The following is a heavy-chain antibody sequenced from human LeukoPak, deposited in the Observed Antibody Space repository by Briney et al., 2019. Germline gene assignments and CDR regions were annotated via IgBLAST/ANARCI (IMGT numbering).Heavy chain of an antibody. D-gene: IGHD3-22*01. CDR2: FSSSGSSI. V-gene: IGHV3-11*04. CDR1: GFTFSDYY. CDR3: ARDTPHYYDSSGYYPVDY. J-gene: IGHJ4*02. Sequence: PGGSRRLSCAASGFTFSDYYMSWIRQTPGKGLGWVSYFSSSGSSIYYADSVKGRFTVSRDNAKNSLYLQMNSLTVEDTAVYYCARDTPHYYDSSGYYPVDYWGQGTLVTVSS.